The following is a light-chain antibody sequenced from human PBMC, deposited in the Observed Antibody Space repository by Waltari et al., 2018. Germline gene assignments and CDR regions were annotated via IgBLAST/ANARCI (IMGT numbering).Light chain of an antibody. J-gene: IGKJ4*01. CDR1: QGIRSW. CDR3: QEANSFPLT. Sequence: DIQMTQSPPSVSASVGDRVTITCRASQGIRSWLSWYQPKPGKAPKLRIYAESNLQSGVPSRFSGSDSGTEFTLTISSLQPEDVATYYCQEANSFPLTFGGGTKVEI. V-gene: IGKV1-12*01. CDR2: AES.